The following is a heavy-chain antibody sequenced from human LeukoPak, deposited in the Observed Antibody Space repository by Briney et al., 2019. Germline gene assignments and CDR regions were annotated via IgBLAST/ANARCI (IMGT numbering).Heavy chain of an antibody. J-gene: IGHJ5*02. CDR2: INPNSGGT. Sequence: GASVKVSCKASGYTFTGYYMHWVRQAPGQGLEWMGWINPNSGGTNYAQKFQGRVTMTRDTSISTAYMELSRLRSDDTAVYYCARPLIAVENWLDPWGQGTLVTVSS. CDR1: GYTFTGYY. D-gene: IGHD6-19*01. V-gene: IGHV1-2*02. CDR3: ARPLIAVENWLDP.